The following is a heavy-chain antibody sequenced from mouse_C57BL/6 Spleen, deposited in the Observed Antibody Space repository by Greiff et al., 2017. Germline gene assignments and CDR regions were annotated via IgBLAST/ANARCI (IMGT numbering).Heavy chain of an antibody. CDR2: ISYDGSN. D-gene: IGHD2-4*01. CDR3: ARVGYYDYDGAY. Sequence: VQLKESGPGLVKPSQSLSLTCSVTGYSITSGYYWNWIRQFPGNKLEWMGYISYDGSNNYNPSLKNRISITRDTSKNQFFLKLNSVTTEDTATYYCARVGYYDYDGAYWGQGTTLTVSS. V-gene: IGHV3-6*01. CDR1: GYSITSGYY. J-gene: IGHJ2*01.